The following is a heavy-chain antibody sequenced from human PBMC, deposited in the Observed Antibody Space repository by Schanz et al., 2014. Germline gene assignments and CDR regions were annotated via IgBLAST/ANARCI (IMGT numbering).Heavy chain of an antibody. D-gene: IGHD6-19*01. J-gene: IGHJ4*02. CDR1: GFTFSSYA. CDR3: AASSGWHPSTDY. Sequence: EVQLLESGGGLVQPGGSPRLSCAASGFTFSSYAMSWVRQAPGKGLEWVSRIKSDGSSTNYADSVKGRFTISRDNAKSSLYLQMNMLRVEDTAVYYCAASSGWHPSTDYWGQGTLVTVSS. V-gene: IGHV3-23*01. CDR2: IKSDGSST.